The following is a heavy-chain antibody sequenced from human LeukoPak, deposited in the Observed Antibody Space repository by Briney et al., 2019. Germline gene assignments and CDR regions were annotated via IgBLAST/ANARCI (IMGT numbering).Heavy chain of an antibody. CDR1: GFTFSNAW. D-gene: IGHD2-15*01. V-gene: IGHV3-15*01. CDR3: TTDETYCSGGSCYSDAFDI. J-gene: IGHJ3*02. Sequence: PGGSLRLSCAASGFTFSNAWMSWVRQAPGKGLEWVGRIKSKTDGGTTDYAAPVKGRFTISRDDSKNTLYLQMNSLKTEDTAVYYCTTDETYCSGGSCYSDAFDIWGQGTMVTVSS. CDR2: IKSKTDGGTT.